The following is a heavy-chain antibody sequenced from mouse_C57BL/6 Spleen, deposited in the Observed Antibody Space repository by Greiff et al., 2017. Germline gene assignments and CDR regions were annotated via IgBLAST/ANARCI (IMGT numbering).Heavy chain of an antibody. J-gene: IGHJ1*03. CDR1: GYTFTDYE. D-gene: IGHD1-1*01. CDR2: IDPETGGT. CDR3: NDYYGSSYGYFDV. V-gene: IGHV1-15*01. Sequence: QVQLKESGAELVRPGASVTLSCKASGYTFTDYEMHWVKQTPVHGLEWIGAIDPETGGTAYNQKFKGKAILTADKSSSTAYMELRSLTSEDSAVYYCNDYYGSSYGYFDVWGTGTTVTVSS.